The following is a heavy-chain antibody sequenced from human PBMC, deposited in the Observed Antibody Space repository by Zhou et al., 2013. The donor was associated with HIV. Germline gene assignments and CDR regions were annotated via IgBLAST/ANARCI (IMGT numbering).Heavy chain of an antibody. Sequence: QVQLVQSGAEVKKPGASVKVSCKVSGYTLTELSMHWVRQAPGKGLEWMGGFDPEDGETIYAQKFQGRVTMTEDTSTDTAYMELSSLRSEDTAVYYCATVRITMVRGVYSGDWFDPWGQGTLVTVSS. J-gene: IGHJ5*02. CDR3: ATVRITMVRGVYSGDWFDP. CDR1: GYTLTELS. CDR2: FDPEDGET. D-gene: IGHD3-10*01. V-gene: IGHV1-24*01.